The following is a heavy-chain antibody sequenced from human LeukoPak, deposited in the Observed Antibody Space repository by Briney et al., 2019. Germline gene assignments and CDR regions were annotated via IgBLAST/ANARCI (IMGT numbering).Heavy chain of an antibody. CDR2: ISGSSRHK. CDR1: EFTLSSYT. V-gene: IGHV3-21*01. Sequence: GGSLRLSCAASEFTLSSYTMNWVRQAPGKGLEWVSSISGSSRHKYYADSVKGRFTISRDNAKNSLHLQMNSLRAEDTAVYYCARTANFAAGYYIDYWGQGTLVIVSS. CDR3: ARTANFAAGYYIDY. D-gene: IGHD6-13*01. J-gene: IGHJ4*02.